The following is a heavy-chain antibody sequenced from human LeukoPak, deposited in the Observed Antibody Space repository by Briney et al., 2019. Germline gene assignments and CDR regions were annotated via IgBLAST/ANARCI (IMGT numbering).Heavy chain of an antibody. CDR3: ARTATRELKEGGTYYFDY. D-gene: IGHD1-26*01. J-gene: IGHJ4*02. CDR1: GGSFSGYY. Sequence: PSETLSLTCAVYGGSFSGYYWSWIRQPPGKGLEWIGEINHSGSTNYNPSLKSRVTISVDTSKNQFSLKLSSVTAADMAVYYCARTATRELKEGGTYYFDYWGQGTLVTVSS. CDR2: INHSGST. V-gene: IGHV4-34*01.